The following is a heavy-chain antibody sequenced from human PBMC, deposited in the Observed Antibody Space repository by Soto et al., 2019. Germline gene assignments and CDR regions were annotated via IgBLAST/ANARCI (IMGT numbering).Heavy chain of an antibody. D-gene: IGHD1-26*01. J-gene: IGHJ3*02. CDR2: ISAYNGNT. CDR3: ARVWKELLTVLPAFDI. V-gene: IGHV1-18*04. Sequence: GASVKVSCKASGYTFTSYGISWVRQAPGQGLEWMGWISAYNGNTNYAQKLQGRVTMTTDTSTSTAYMELRSLRSDDTAVYYCARVWKELLTVLPAFDIWGQGTMVTVSS. CDR1: GYTFTSYG.